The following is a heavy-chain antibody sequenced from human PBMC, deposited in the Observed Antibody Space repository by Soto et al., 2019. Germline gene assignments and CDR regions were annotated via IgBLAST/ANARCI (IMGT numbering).Heavy chain of an antibody. V-gene: IGHV4-39*01. CDR2: IYYSGST. CDR1: GGSISSSSYY. CDR3: ARGTRWFDP. J-gene: IGHJ5*02. D-gene: IGHD1-1*01. Sequence: SETLSLTCTVSGGSISSSSYYWGWIRQPPGKGLEWIGSIYYSGSTYYNPSLKSRVTISVDTSKNQFSLKLSSVTAADTAVYYCARGTRWFDPWGQGTLVTVSS.